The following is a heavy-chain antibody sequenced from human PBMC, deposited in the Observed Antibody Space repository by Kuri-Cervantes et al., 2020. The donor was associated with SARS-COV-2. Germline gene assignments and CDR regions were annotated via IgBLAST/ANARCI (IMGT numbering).Heavy chain of an antibody. CDR3: AKDPLHYDSYGFWSGYYTGYFDY. CDR2: IGGSGGST. J-gene: IGHJ4*02. V-gene: IGHV3-23*01. D-gene: IGHD3-3*01. CDR1: GLNGLKFINYG. Sequence: GGSLRLSCAASGLNGLKFINYGMSWVRQASGKGLEWVSGIGGSGGSTYYADSVKGRFTISRDNSKNTLYLQMNSLRAEDTAVYYCAKDPLHYDSYGFWSGYYTGYFDYWGQGTLVTVSS.